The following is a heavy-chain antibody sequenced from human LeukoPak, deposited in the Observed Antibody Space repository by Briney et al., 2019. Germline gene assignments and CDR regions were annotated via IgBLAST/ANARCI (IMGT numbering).Heavy chain of an antibody. J-gene: IGHJ6*03. CDR3: ARGRGQTDCSSTSCYEGPYYYYMDV. CDR2: INHSGST. Sequence: SETLSLTCAVYGGSFSGYYWSWIRQPPGKGLEWIGEINHSGSTNYNPSLKSRVTISVDTSENQFSLKLSSVTAADTAVYYCARGRGQTDCSSTSCYEGPYYYYMDVWGKGTTVTVSS. CDR1: GGSFSGYY. D-gene: IGHD2-2*01. V-gene: IGHV4-34*01.